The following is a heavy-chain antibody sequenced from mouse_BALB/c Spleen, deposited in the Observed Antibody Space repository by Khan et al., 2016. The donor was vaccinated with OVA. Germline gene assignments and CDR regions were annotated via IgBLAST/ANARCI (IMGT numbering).Heavy chain of an antibody. V-gene: IGHV5-6-3*01. D-gene: IGHD1-1*01. CDR1: GFTFSSYG. Sequence: EVELVESGGVLVQPGGSLKLSCAASGFTFSSYGMSWVRQTPDKRLELVATINSNGGSTSYPDSVKGRFTISRDNATNTLYLQMSSLKSDDTSMYYCARGGDWYYGSSPFAYWGQGTLVTVSA. J-gene: IGHJ3*01. CDR2: INSNGGST. CDR3: ARGGDWYYGSSPFAY.